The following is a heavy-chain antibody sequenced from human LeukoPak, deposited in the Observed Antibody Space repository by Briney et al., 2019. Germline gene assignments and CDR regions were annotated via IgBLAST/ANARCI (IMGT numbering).Heavy chain of an antibody. CDR3: ARQGGLSKYDILNWFDP. D-gene: IGHD3-9*01. Sequence: GESLKISCKGSGYSFTSYWIGWVRQMPGKGLGWMGIIYPGDSDTRYSPSFQGQVTISADKSISTAYLQWSSLKASDTAMYYCARQGGLSKYDILNWFDPWGQGTLVTVSS. CDR2: IYPGDSDT. V-gene: IGHV5-51*01. J-gene: IGHJ5*02. CDR1: GYSFTSYW.